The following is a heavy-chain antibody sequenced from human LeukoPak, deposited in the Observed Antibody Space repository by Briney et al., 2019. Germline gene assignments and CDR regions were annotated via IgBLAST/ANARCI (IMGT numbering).Heavy chain of an antibody. CDR1: GDSISSHY. D-gene: IGHD3-10*01. Sequence: SETLSLTCIVSGDSISSHYWSWIRQPPGKGLEWIGYIYYSGSPSYNPSLKSRVTISVDTSKNQFSLRQSSVTAADTAVYYCARGLFRGVRTDPYYHYYMDVWGKGTTVTVSS. CDR2: IYYSGSP. V-gene: IGHV4-59*08. CDR3: ARGLFRGVRTDPYYHYYMDV. J-gene: IGHJ6*03.